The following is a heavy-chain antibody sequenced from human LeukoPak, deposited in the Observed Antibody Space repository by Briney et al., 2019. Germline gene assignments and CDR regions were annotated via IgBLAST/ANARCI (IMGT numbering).Heavy chain of an antibody. CDR3: ARVSSSGWYRGDY. CDR2: INPSGGST. D-gene: IGHD6-19*01. Sequence: ASVKVSCKASGYTFTSYYMHWLRQAPGQGLEWMGIINPSGGSTSYAQKLQGRVTMTRDTSTSTVYMELSSLRSEDTAVYYCARVSSSGWYRGDYWGQGTLVTVSS. V-gene: IGHV1-46*01. CDR1: GYTFTSYY. J-gene: IGHJ4*02.